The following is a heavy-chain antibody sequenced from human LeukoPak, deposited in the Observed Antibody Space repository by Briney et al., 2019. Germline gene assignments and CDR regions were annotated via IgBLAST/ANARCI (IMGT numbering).Heavy chain of an antibody. CDR3: ARDLWNFYDDSGYNREFDS. CDR2: IGTYGGDT. J-gene: IGHJ5*01. V-gene: IGHV1-18*04. D-gene: IGHD3-22*01. CDR1: TSR. Sequence: VASVKVSCKATSRISWVRQAPGQGLEWMGWIGTYGGDTYYAQKFQGRITVTTDTSTSTVYMELRNLRSDDTDVYYCARDLWNFYDDSGYNREFDSWGQGTLVTVSS.